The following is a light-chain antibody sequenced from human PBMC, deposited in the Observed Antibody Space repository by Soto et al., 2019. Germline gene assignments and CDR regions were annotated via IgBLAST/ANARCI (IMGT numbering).Light chain of an antibody. CDR3: QQYHTSPF. CDR1: QRISSNK. J-gene: IGKJ5*01. CDR2: VAS. Sequence: EIVLTQSPGTLSLSPGERATLSCRASQRISSNKLAWYQKKPGQAPRLLIFVASNRAADIPDRFTGSGSGTDFTLTITKLEPGDFAVYYCQQYHTSPFFGQGTRLE. V-gene: IGKV3-20*01.